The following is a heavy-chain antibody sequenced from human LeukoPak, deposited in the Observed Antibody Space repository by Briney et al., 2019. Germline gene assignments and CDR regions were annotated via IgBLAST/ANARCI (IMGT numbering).Heavy chain of an antibody. CDR1: GGSFSGYY. V-gene: IGHV4-34*01. CDR2: INHSGST. D-gene: IGHD6-6*01. Sequence: SETLSLTCAVYGGSFSGYYWSWIRQPPGKGLEWIGEINHSGSTNYNPSLKSRVTISVDTSKNQFSLKLSSVTAADTAVYYCARVRRSSSSLYYYYYYGTDVWGQGTTVTVSS. J-gene: IGHJ6*02. CDR3: ARVRRSSSSLYYYYYYGTDV.